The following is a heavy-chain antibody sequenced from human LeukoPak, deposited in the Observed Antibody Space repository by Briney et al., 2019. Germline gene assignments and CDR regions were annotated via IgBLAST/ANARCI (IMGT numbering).Heavy chain of an antibody. Sequence: GGSLRLSCAASGFTFDDYAMHWVRQAPGKGLEWVSGISWNSGSIGYADSVKGRFTSSRDNAKNSLYLQMHSLRAEDTAVYYCARDDTHYGSSGSFYDAFDIWGQGTMVTVSS. D-gene: IGHD3-22*01. J-gene: IGHJ3*02. V-gene: IGHV3-9*01. CDR1: GFTFDDYA. CDR2: ISWNSGSI. CDR3: ARDDTHYGSSGSFYDAFDI.